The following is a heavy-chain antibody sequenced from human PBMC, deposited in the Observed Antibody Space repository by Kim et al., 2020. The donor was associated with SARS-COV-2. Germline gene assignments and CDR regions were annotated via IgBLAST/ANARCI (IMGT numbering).Heavy chain of an antibody. V-gene: IGHV4-34*01. D-gene: IGHD7-27*01. CDR2: INHSGST. J-gene: IGHJ5*02. CDR3: ARALNWGENWFDP. Sequence: SETLSLTCAVYGGSFSGYYWSWIRQPPGKGLEWIGEINHSGSTNYNPSLKSRVTISVDTSKNQFSLKLSSVTAADTAVYYCARALNWGENWFDPWGQGTLVTVSS. CDR1: GGSFSGYY.